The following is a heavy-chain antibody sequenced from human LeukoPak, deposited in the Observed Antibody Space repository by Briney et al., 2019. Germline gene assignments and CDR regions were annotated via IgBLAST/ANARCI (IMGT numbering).Heavy chain of an antibody. CDR2: IYYSEST. V-gene: IGHV4-31*03. Sequence: SETLSLTCTVFGGSISSGNYYWNWIRQHPGKGLEWIGYIYYSESTYSNPSLKSRVTISIDTSKNQYSLKLGSVTVADTAVYFCARSAGVNYFDYWGQGTLVTVSS. D-gene: IGHD7-27*01. CDR1: GGSISSGNYY. J-gene: IGHJ4*02. CDR3: ARSAGVNYFDY.